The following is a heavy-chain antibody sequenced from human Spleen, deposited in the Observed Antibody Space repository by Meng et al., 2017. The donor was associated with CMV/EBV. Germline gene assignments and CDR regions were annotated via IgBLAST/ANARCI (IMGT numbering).Heavy chain of an antibody. Sequence: ASVKVSCKTSGYIFTGYYMHWVRQSPGQGLEWMGWINPDSGDTNYAQMFQGRVTLTRDTSINTAYMELSSLKSDDTAVYFCARDPPNSYGYFYFDYWGQGTLVTVSS. CDR2: INPDSGDT. J-gene: IGHJ4*02. CDR1: GYIFTGYY. CDR3: ARDPPNSYGYFYFDY. D-gene: IGHD5-18*01. V-gene: IGHV1-2*02.